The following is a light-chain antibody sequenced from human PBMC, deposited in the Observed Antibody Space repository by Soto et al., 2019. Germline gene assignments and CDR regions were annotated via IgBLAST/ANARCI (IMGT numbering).Light chain of an antibody. Sequence: SYELTQPPSVSVAPGQTARITCGGDNIESTSVQWYQQKPGQAPVVVVYDDSGRPSGIPERFSGSTSGSTAALTISRVEAGDEADYYCQVWESSSDHVIFGGGTQLTVL. CDR2: DDS. V-gene: IGLV3-21*02. CDR1: NIESTS. J-gene: IGLJ2*01. CDR3: QVWESSSDHVI.